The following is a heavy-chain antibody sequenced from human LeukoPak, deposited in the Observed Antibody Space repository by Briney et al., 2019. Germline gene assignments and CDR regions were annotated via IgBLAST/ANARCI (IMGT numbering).Heavy chain of an antibody. CDR2: ISGSGGST. V-gene: IGHV3-23*01. Sequence: GGSPRLSRAASGFTFSSYAMSWVRQAPGKGLEWVSAISGSGGSTYYADSVKGRFTISRDNSKNTLYLQMNSLRAEDTAVYYCAKYAHYGDYKTNYYMDVWGKGTTVTVSS. CDR1: GFTFSSYA. D-gene: IGHD4-17*01. J-gene: IGHJ6*03. CDR3: AKYAHYGDYKTNYYMDV.